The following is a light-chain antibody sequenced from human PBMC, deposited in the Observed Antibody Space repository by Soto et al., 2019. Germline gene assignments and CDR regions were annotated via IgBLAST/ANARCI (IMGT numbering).Light chain of an antibody. CDR3: QQYEAYPFT. Sequence: DIQLTQSPSTLSASVGDRATITCRASQSISSRLAWYQQKPGKAPKLLVYKASSLESGVPSRFSGSGSGTEFTLTISTLQPDDFATYYCQQYEAYPFTFGGGTKVEI. CDR2: KAS. V-gene: IGKV1-5*03. J-gene: IGKJ4*01. CDR1: QSISSR.